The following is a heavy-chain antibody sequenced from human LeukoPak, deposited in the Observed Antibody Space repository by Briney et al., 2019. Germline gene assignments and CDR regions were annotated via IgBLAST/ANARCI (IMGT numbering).Heavy chain of an antibody. Sequence: GGSLRLSCAASGFTVSSNYMSWVRQAPGKGLEWVSVIYSGGSTYYADSVKGRFTISRENAKNSLYLQMNSLRAGDTAVYYCARGLGSVWGQGTLVTVSS. V-gene: IGHV3-53*01. D-gene: IGHD2-15*01. J-gene: IGHJ4*02. CDR3: ARGLGSV. CDR1: GFTVSSNY. CDR2: IYSGGST.